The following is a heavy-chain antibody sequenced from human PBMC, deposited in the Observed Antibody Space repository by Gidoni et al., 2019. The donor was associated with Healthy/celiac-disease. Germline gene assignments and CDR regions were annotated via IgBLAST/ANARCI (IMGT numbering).Heavy chain of an antibody. Sequence: QVQLVESGGGVVQPGRSLRLYCAASGFTFSSYRLPWVRQAPGKGLEGVAVIWYDGSNKYYADSVKGRFTISRDNSKNTLYLQMNSLRAEDTAVYYCARDSTRAVAGTDPSQRGMDVWGQGTTVTVSS. CDR3: ARDSTRAVAGTDPSQRGMDV. D-gene: IGHD6-19*01. CDR1: GFTFSSYR. J-gene: IGHJ6*02. CDR2: IWYDGSNK. V-gene: IGHV3-33*01.